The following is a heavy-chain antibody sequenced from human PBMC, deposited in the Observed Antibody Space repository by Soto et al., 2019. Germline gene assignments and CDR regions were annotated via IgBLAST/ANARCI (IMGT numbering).Heavy chain of an antibody. V-gene: IGHV3-30-3*01. Sequence: GVSLRLSCAASGFTFSSYAMHWVRQAPGKGLEWVTVISYDGGNKYYADSVKGRFTISRDNSKNTLYLQMNSLRVEDTAVYYCARERIPAAGDYYYYYGMDVWGQGTTVTVSS. CDR3: ARERIPAAGDYYYYYGMDV. CDR2: ISYDGGNK. J-gene: IGHJ6*02. D-gene: IGHD6-13*01. CDR1: GFTFSSYA.